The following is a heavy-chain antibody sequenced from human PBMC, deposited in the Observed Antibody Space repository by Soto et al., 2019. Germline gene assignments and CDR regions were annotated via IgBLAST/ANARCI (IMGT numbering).Heavy chain of an antibody. CDR3: ARVGEVQQMDITPGGWRGNYYYGMEG. Sequence: SQTLSLTCAISGDSVSSNSAAWNWIRQSPSRGLEWLGRTYYRSKWYNDYAVSVKSRITINPDTSKNQFSLQLNSVTPEDTAVYYCARVGEVQQMDITPGGWRGNYYYGMEGWGQGTTVTVAS. V-gene: IGHV6-1*01. D-gene: IGHD6-13*01. CDR1: GDSVSSNSAA. CDR2: TYYRSKWYN. J-gene: IGHJ6*02.